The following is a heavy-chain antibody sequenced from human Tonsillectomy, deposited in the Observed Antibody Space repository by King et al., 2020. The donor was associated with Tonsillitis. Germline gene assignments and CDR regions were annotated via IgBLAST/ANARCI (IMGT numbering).Heavy chain of an antibody. Sequence: VQLQQWGAGLLKPSETLSLTCAVYGGSFSGYYWSWIRQPPGKGLEWIGEINHSGSTNYNPSLKSRVTISVDTSKNQFSLKLSSVTAADTAVYYCARGPPGGGSYYYNWGQGTLVTVSS. CDR1: GGSFSGYY. D-gene: IGHD1-26*01. V-gene: IGHV4-34*01. CDR2: INHSGST. J-gene: IGHJ4*02. CDR3: ARGPPGGGSYYYN.